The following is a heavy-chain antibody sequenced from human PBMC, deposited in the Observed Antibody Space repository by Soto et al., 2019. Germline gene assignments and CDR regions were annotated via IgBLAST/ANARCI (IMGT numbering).Heavy chain of an antibody. CDR2: ISGYNGNT. Sequence: QVQLVQSGAEVKKPGASVKVSCKTSGYTFSSYGFSWVRQAPGQGLEWIGWISGYNGNTNYAQRFQGRVTMTTDTSTSTAYVEWRSLRSDDTAVYYCAREGQLGSWGQGTLVTVSS. J-gene: IGHJ5*01. CDR1: GYTFSSYG. V-gene: IGHV1-18*01. CDR3: AREGQLGS. D-gene: IGHD6-13*01.